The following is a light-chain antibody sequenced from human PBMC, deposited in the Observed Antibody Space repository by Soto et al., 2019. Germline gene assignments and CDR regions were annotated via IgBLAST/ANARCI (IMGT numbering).Light chain of an antibody. V-gene: IGLV2-14*01. CDR1: SSDVGGYNY. CDR2: DVS. CDR3: SSYTSISALEV. J-gene: IGLJ2*01. Sequence: QSVLAQPASVSGSPGQSITISCTGTSSDVGGYNYVSWYQQHPGKAPKLMIYDVSNRPSGVSNRFSGSKSGNTASLTISGLQAEDEADYHCSSYTSISALEVFGGGTKLTVL.